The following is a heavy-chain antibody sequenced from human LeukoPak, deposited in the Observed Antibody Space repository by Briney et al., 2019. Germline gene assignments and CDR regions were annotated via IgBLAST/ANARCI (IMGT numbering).Heavy chain of an antibody. Sequence: GGSLRLSCAASDCTVGSNYMTWVRQAPGKGLEWVSVIYSGGKTFYADSVKGRFTISRDDSKNTLYLQMNSLRAEDTAIYYCARDGDDTTNWWGQGTLVTVSS. CDR3: ARDGDDTTNW. J-gene: IGHJ4*02. V-gene: IGHV3-53*01. CDR2: IYSGGKT. D-gene: IGHD2-8*01. CDR1: DCTVGSNY.